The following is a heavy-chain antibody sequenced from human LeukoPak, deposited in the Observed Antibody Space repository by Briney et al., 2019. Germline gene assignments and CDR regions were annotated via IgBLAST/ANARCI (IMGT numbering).Heavy chain of an antibody. CDR2: IGGSGGRT. J-gene: IGHJ4*02. V-gene: IGHV3-23*01. CDR3: AKTNLIVVPSTIRRGGFFDY. Sequence: GGSLRLSCRTSGFTFSSYAMSWVRQAPGKGLEWVSAIGGSGGRTYSADSVKGRFTVSRDNSKNILYLQMNSLRAEDTAIYYCAKTNLIVVPSTIRRGGFFDYWGQGTLVTVSS. CDR1: GFTFSSYA. D-gene: IGHD2-2*01.